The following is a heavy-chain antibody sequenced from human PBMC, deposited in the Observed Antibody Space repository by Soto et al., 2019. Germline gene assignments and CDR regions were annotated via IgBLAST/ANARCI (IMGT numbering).Heavy chain of an antibody. CDR2: ISAYNGNT. D-gene: IGHD3-3*01. V-gene: IGHV1-18*01. CDR1: GYTFTSYG. Sequence: ASVKVSCKASGYTFTSYGISWVRQAPGQGLEWMGWISAYNGNTNYAQKLQGRVTMTTDTSTSTAYMELRSLRSDDTAVYYCAIPRTYDFSSGYSDDAFDIWGQGTMVTVSS. J-gene: IGHJ3*02. CDR3: AIPRTYDFSSGYSDDAFDI.